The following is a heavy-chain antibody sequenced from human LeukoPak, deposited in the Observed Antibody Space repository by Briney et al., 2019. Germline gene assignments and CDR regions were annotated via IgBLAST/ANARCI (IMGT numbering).Heavy chain of an antibody. CDR1: GGTFSSYA. D-gene: IGHD6-13*01. CDR2: IIPIFGTA. CDR3: ARDRGAAAAGTFDY. J-gene: IGHJ4*02. Sequence: ASVKVSCKASGGTFSSYAISWVRQAPGQGLEWMGGIIPIFGTANYAQKFQGRVTITADESTSTAYMELSSLRSEDTAVYYCARDRGAAAAGTFDYWGQGTLVTVSS. V-gene: IGHV1-69*13.